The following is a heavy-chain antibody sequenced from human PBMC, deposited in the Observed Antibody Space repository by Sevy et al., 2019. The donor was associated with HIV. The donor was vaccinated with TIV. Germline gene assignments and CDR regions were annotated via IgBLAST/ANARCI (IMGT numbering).Heavy chain of an antibody. CDR3: AKEWTLLSDWYGEFDY. CDR2: ISNSGANK. V-gene: IGHV3-23*01. CDR1: GFTFTNYG. Sequence: GGSLRLSCVASGFTFTNYGMHWVRQAPGKGLEWVSGISNSGANKYYGDSVRGRFTVSRDNSKNTVYLQMNSLRAEDTAIYYCAKEWTLLSDWYGEFDYWGQGTLVTVSS. J-gene: IGHJ4*01. D-gene: IGHD6-19*01.